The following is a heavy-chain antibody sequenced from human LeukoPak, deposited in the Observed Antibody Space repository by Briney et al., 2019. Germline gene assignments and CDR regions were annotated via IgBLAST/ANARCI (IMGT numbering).Heavy chain of an antibody. Sequence: GASVKVSCKASGYNFTNYAMHWVRQAPGQRLEWMGWINAGNGHTKYSQKFQGRVTITRDTSASTAYMELSSLRFEDTAVYYCARDLGGFSDYGSFDYWGQGTLITVSS. J-gene: IGHJ4*02. CDR3: ARDLGGFSDYGSFDY. D-gene: IGHD5-12*01. CDR1: GYNFTNYA. V-gene: IGHV1-3*01. CDR2: INAGNGHT.